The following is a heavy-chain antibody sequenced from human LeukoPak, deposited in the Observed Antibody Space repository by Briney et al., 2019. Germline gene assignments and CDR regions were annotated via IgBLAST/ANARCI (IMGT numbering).Heavy chain of an antibody. CDR1: GFIFDSYT. CDR2: ISSRSTYI. CDR3: AKDQGTTMITSLDS. J-gene: IGHJ4*02. Sequence: PGGSLRLSCAASGFIFDSYTMNWVRQVPGKGLEWISSISSRSTYIYYADSVEGRFAISRDNAQNSLYLQMDSLGAEDTAVHYCAKDQGTTMITSLDSWGQGTLVTVSS. D-gene: IGHD3-22*01. V-gene: IGHV3-21*01.